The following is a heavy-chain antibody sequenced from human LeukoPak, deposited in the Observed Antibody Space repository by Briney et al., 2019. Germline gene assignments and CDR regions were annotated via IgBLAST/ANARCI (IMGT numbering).Heavy chain of an antibody. D-gene: IGHD2-15*01. J-gene: IGHJ6*02. CDR3: AKAEDRSYGMDV. V-gene: IGHV3-23*01. CDR2: ISGSGGST. Sequence: GGFLRLSCAASGFTFSSYAMSWVRQAPGKGLEWVSAISGSGGSTYYADSVKGRFTISRDNSKNTLYLQMNSLRAEDTAVYYCAKAEDRSYGMDVWGQGTTVTVSS. CDR1: GFTFSSYA.